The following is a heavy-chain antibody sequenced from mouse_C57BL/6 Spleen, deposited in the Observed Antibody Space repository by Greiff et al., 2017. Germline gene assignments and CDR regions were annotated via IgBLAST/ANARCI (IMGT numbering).Heavy chain of an antibody. J-gene: IGHJ1*03. V-gene: IGHV1-52*01. Sequence: QVQLQQPGAELVRPGSSVKLSCKASGYTFTSYWMHRVKQRPIQGLEWIGNIDPSDSETHYNQKFKDKATLTVDKSSSTAYMQLSSLTSEDSAVYYCARRKFITTVVGYFDVWGTGTTVTVSS. D-gene: IGHD1-1*01. CDR3: ARRKFITTVVGYFDV. CDR1: GYTFTSYW. CDR2: IDPSDSET.